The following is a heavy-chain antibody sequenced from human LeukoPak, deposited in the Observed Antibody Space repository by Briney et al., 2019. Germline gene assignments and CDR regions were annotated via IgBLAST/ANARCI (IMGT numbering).Heavy chain of an antibody. J-gene: IGHJ4*02. CDR2: IYTSGST. V-gene: IGHV4-4*07. CDR3: ARGGRTTVTLDY. Sequence: PSETLSLTCTVAAGSISSYYWSWIRQPAGKGLEWIGRIYTSGSTNYNPSLKSRVTISVDKSKNQFSLKLSSVTAADTAVYYCARGGRTTVTLDYWGQGTLVTVSS. CDR1: AGSISSYY. D-gene: IGHD4-17*01.